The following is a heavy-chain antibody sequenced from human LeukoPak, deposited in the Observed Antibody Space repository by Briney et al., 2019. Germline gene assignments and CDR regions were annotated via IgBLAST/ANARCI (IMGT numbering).Heavy chain of an antibody. CDR3: MTELLGY. D-gene: IGHD1-14*01. J-gene: IGHJ4*02. V-gene: IGHV3-7*03. CDR1: GFSFSSYW. Sequence: GGSLRLSCAASGFSFSSYWMTWVRQAPGRGLEFVANIRGDGNEKYYMDSMKGRLTISRDNAKNSLFLQMRGLRAEDTAVYYCMTELLGYRGQGTLVTVSS. CDR2: IRGDGNEK.